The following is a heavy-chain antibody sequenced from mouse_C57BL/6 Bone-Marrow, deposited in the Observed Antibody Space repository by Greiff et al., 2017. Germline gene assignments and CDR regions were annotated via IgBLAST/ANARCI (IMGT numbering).Heavy chain of an antibody. V-gene: IGHV1-74*01. D-gene: IGHD1-1*01. J-gene: IGHJ4*01. CDR3: ALDYCGSGYAMDY. Sequence: VQLQQPGAELVKPGASVKVSCKASGYTFTSYWMHWVKQRPGQGLEWIGRIHPSDSDTNYNQKFKGKSTLTVDKSSSTAYMQLSSLTSEDSAVSYGALDYCGSGYAMDYWGQGTSVTVSS. CDR1: GYTFTSYW. CDR2: IHPSDSDT.